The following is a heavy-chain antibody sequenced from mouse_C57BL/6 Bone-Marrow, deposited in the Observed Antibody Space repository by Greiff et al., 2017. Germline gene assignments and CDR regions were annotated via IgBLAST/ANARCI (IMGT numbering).Heavy chain of an antibody. CDR2: ISNGGGST. J-gene: IGHJ4*01. V-gene: IGHV5-12*01. CDR1: GFTFSDYY. Sequence: DVMLVESGGGLVQPGGSLTLSCAASGFTFSDYYMYWVRQTPEKRLEWVAYISNGGGSTYYPDTVKGRFTISRDNAKNTLYLQMSRLKSEDTAMYYCARGRGLRAYYAMDYWGQGTSVTVSS. D-gene: IGHD2-4*01. CDR3: ARGRGLRAYYAMDY.